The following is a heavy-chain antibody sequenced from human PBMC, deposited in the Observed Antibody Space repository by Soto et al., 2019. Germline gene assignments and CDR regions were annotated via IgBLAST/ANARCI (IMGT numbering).Heavy chain of an antibody. D-gene: IGHD1-1*01. Sequence: ASVKVSCKASGYTFTSYGISWVRQAPGQGLEWMGWISAYNGNTNYALKLQGRVTMTTDTSTSTAYVELRSLRSDDTAVYYCARDKLAAGNFDYWGQGTLVTVSS. V-gene: IGHV1-18*01. CDR2: ISAYNGNT. CDR1: GYTFTSYG. CDR3: ARDKLAAGNFDY. J-gene: IGHJ4*02.